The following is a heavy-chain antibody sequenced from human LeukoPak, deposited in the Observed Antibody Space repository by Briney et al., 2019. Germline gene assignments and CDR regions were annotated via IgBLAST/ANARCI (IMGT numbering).Heavy chain of an antibody. CDR1: GFTFSHYG. J-gene: IGHJ2*01. D-gene: IGHD3-22*01. V-gene: IGHV3-33*01. Sequence: GRSLRLSCAASGFTFSHYGMYWVRQAPGKGLEWVAVIWNDGSNRYYADSVKGRFTISRDNSQYTLYLQMNSLRAEDTAVYYCARDADTSGSYWYFDLWGRGTQVTVSS. CDR3: ARDADTSGSYWYFDL. CDR2: IWNDGSNR.